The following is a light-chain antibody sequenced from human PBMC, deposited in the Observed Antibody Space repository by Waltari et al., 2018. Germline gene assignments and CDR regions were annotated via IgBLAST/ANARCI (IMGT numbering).Light chain of an antibody. CDR3: SSYAGSNFVV. CDR2: EVS. J-gene: IGLJ2*01. CDR1: SSDVGGYNY. V-gene: IGLV2-8*01. Sequence: QSALAQPPSASGSPGQSVTISCPGTSSDVGGYNYVSWYQQHPGKAPKLMIYEVSKRPSGLPDRFSGSKSGNTASLTVSGLQAEDEAAYYCSSYAGSNFVVFGGGTKVTVL.